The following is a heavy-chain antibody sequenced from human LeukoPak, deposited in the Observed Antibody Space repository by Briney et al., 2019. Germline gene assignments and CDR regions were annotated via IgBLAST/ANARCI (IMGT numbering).Heavy chain of an antibody. J-gene: IGHJ6*03. Sequence: PSETLSLTCTVSGGSISSSSYYWAWIRQPPGKGLEWIGTIYYSGSTYYNPSLKSRVTISVDTSKNQFSLKLSSVTAADTAVYYCARTVDSSGWYPYYYYMDVWGKGTTVTVSS. V-gene: IGHV4-39*07. CDR3: ARTVDSSGWYPYYYYMDV. CDR1: GGSISSSSYY. D-gene: IGHD6-19*01. CDR2: IYYSGST.